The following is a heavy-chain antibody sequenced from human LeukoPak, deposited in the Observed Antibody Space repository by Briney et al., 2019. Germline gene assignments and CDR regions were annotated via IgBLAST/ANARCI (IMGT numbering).Heavy chain of an antibody. CDR1: GFTFSSYW. Sequence: SGGSLRLSCAASGFTFSSYWMHWVRQAPGKGLVWVSRINSDGSSTSYADSVKGRFTISRDNAKNTLYLQMSSLRVEDTAVYYCARPREVAGDGGGDAFDIWGQGTMVTVSS. D-gene: IGHD6-19*01. CDR2: INSDGSST. V-gene: IGHV3-74*01. CDR3: ARPREVAGDGGGDAFDI. J-gene: IGHJ3*02.